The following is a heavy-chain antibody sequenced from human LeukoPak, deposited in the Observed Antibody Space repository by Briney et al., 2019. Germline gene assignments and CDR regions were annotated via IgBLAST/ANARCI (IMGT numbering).Heavy chain of an antibody. CDR2: ISVSGGGT. CDR1: GFTFTSYA. CDR3: AKDGGGAGSYYSASPHFDF. D-gene: IGHD3-10*01. V-gene: IGHV3-23*01. Sequence: GGSLRLSCAASGFTFTSYAMSWVRQAPGKGLEWVSAISVSGGGTFYADSVKGRFTISRDNAENTLYLKMNSLRAEDTDIYYCAKDGGGAGSYYSASPHFDFWGQGTLVTVSS. J-gene: IGHJ4*02.